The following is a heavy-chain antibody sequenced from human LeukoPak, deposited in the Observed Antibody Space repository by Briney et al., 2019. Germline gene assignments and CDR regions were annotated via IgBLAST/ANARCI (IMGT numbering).Heavy chain of an antibody. CDR1: GGSISGYS. CDR3: ARGHLGLSP. CDR2: FHNSRTT. J-gene: IGHJ5*02. D-gene: IGHD3-10*01. Sequence: SETLTLTCTVSGGSISGYSWTWIRQPPGQGLEWIGYFHNSRTTSYNPSLTGRVIISVDTAMDQISLKLNSVTAADTAVYYCARGHLGLSPWGQGSLVTVSS. V-gene: IGHV4-59*01.